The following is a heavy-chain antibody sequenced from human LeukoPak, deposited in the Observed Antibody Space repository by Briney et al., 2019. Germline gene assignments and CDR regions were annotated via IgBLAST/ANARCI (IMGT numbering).Heavy chain of an antibody. J-gene: IGHJ4*02. CDR1: GGSVSSGGYY. Sequence: SETLSLTCTVSGGSVSSGGYYWSWIRQPPGKGLEWIGYIYHSGSTYYNPSLKSRVTISVDTSKNQFSLKLSSVTAADTAVYYCARNRNSYGDYFDYWGQGTLVTVSS. CDR3: ARNRNSYGDYFDY. V-gene: IGHV4-30-2*01. D-gene: IGHD5-18*01. CDR2: IYHSGST.